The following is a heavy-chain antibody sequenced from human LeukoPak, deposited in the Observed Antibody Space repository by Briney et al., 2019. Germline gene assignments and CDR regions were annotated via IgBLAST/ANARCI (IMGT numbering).Heavy chain of an antibody. J-gene: IGHJ4*02. V-gene: IGHV3-21*01. D-gene: IGHD1-26*01. CDR2: ISSSSSYI. CDR1: GFTFSSYA. Sequence: GGSLRLSCAASGFTFSSYAMSWVRQAPGKGLEWVSSISSSSSYIYYADSVKGRFTISRDNAKNSLYLQMNSLRAEDTAVYYCARVGMAVGATVDYWGQGILVTVSS. CDR3: ARVGMAVGATVDY.